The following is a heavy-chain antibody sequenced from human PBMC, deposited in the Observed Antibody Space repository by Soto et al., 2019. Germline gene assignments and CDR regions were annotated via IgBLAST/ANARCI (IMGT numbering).Heavy chain of an antibody. D-gene: IGHD6-13*01. Sequence: SETLSLTCAVSGDSINNSYWSWIRQPPGKRLEWIGNLYYTGTTTYNPSLESRVTMSVDTSKNQFSLKLNSVDAADTAVYYCAKYRRTEAEGFTLDYWGRGTLVTVSS. V-gene: IGHV4-59*01. J-gene: IGHJ4*02. CDR3: AKYRRTEAEGFTLDY. CDR2: LYYTGTT. CDR1: GDSINNSY.